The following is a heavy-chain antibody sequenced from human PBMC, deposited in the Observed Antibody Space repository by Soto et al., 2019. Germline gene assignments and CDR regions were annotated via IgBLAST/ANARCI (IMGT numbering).Heavy chain of an antibody. D-gene: IGHD5-18*01. Sequence: ASVKVSCKASGYTFTGYYMHWVRQAPGQGLEWMGWINPNSGGTNYAQKFQGRVTMTRDTSISTAYMELSRLRSDDTAVYYCARTVDTALPAYYYYYGMDVWGQGTTVTVSS. CDR1: GYTFTGYY. CDR2: INPNSGGT. V-gene: IGHV1-2*02. CDR3: ARTVDTALPAYYYYYGMDV. J-gene: IGHJ6*02.